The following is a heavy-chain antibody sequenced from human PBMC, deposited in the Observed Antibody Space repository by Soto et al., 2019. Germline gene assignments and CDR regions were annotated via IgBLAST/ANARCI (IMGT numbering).Heavy chain of an antibody. J-gene: IGHJ6*02. CDR2: ISSSSSYK. Sequence: EVQLVESGGGLVKPGGSLRLSCAASGFTFSSYSMNWVRQAPGKGLEWVSSISSSSSYKYYEDPVKGRFPIPRNNPKDSMYLQKNSLRAEDTAVYYCARVVGHDRPYHYYGMDVWGQGTTVTVSS. D-gene: IGHD2-15*01. V-gene: IGHV3-21*01. CDR3: ARVVGHDRPYHYYGMDV. CDR1: GFTFSSYS.